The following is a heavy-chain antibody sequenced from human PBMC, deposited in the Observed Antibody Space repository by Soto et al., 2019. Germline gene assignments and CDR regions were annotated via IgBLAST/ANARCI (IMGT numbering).Heavy chain of an antibody. CDR2: IVPIRRAA. Sequence: QVQLVQSGAEVKKTGSSVRVSCKASGGTFSSYRLNWLRQAPGHGLEWVGGIVPIRRAAGYAQGFQGRVTITADETTRTSYMERRSLKSQDTAVYYCVRDSGAKLSSSWGQGTLVTVSS. V-gene: IGHV1-69*01. D-gene: IGHD6-13*01. CDR1: GGTFSSYR. CDR3: VRDSGAKLSSS. J-gene: IGHJ4*02.